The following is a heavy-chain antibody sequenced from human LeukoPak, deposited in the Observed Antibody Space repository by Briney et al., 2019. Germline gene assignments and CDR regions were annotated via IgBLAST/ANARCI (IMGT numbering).Heavy chain of an antibody. V-gene: IGHV4-38-2*02. CDR3: AGGGSNYFDY. Sequence: PSETLSLTCTVSGYSISSGYYWGWIRQPPGKGLEWIGSIYHSGSTYYNPSLKSRVTISVDTSKNQFSLKLSSVTAADTAVYYCAGGGSNYFDYWGQGTLVTVSS. D-gene: IGHD3-10*01. J-gene: IGHJ4*02. CDR1: GYSISSGYY. CDR2: IYHSGST.